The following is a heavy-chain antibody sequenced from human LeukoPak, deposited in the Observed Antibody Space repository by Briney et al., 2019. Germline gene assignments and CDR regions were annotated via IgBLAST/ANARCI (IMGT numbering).Heavy chain of an antibody. CDR2: IYYSGTT. CDR1: GGAISGYY. CDR3: ARGGGYCGGGSCYLDY. V-gene: IGHV4-59*12. D-gene: IGHD2-15*01. J-gene: IGHJ4*02. Sequence: SETLSLTCTVCGGAISGYYWGWIRQPPGKGLEWIGYIYYSGTTNYNPSLKSRVTISVDMSKNQFSLKLNSVTAADTAVYYCARGGGYCGGGSCYLDYWGQGTLVTVSS.